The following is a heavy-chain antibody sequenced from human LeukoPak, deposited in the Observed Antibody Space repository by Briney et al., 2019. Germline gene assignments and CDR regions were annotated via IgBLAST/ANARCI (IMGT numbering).Heavy chain of an antibody. CDR3: ARGYYDFWSGYYYYYYYMDV. V-gene: IGHV4-38-2*02. D-gene: IGHD3-3*01. CDR2: INHSGST. CDR1: GYSISSGYY. Sequence: SETLSLTCTVSGYSISSGYYWGWIRQPPGKGLEWIGEINHSGSTNYNPSLKSRVTISVDTSKNQFSLKLSSVTAADTAVYYCARGYYDFWSGYYYYYYYMDVWGKGTTVTVSS. J-gene: IGHJ6*03.